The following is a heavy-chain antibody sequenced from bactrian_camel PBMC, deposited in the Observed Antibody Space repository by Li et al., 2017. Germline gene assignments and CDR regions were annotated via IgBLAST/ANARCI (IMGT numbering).Heavy chain of an antibody. Sequence: QVQLVESGGGSVQAGGSLRLSCAASGYTVSSTRMGWFRQAPGKEREGVAAIDSDGTTSYADSVKGRFTISNANAKNTLYLQMNSLKPEDTAMYYCAAARRRGWESRDVGCSSLPLTARHDYWGQGTQVTVS. CDR3: AAARRRGWESRDVGCSSLPLTARHDY. J-gene: IGHJ4*01. D-gene: IGHD1*01. CDR2: IDSDGTT. CDR1: GYTVSSTR. V-gene: IGHV3S53*01.